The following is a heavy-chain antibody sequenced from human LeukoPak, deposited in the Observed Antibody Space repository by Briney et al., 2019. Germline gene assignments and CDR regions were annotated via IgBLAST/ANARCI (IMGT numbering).Heavy chain of an antibody. CDR3: AKDGLYYDGSAHVYYFDY. CDR2: ITGSGDYT. Sequence: GGSLRLSCAASGFTFSGYAMTWVRQAPGKGLEWVSSITGSGDYTYYIDSVKGRFTISRDNSKNILYLQMNSLRGEDTALYYCAKDGLYYDGSAHVYYFDYWGEGTLVAVSS. J-gene: IGHJ4*02. D-gene: IGHD3-22*01. CDR1: GFTFSGYA. V-gene: IGHV3-23*01.